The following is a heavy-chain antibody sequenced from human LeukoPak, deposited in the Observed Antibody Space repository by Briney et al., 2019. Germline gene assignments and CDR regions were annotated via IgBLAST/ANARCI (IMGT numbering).Heavy chain of an antibody. Sequence: SETLSLTCTVSGYSISSGYYWGWSRPPPGKVLGWIGSIYHGGSTYYNPSLKSRVTISVDTSKNQFSLKLTSVTAADTAVYYCARPTFGLIDPWGQGTLVTVSS. V-gene: IGHV4-38-2*02. CDR1: GYSISSGYY. J-gene: IGHJ5*02. D-gene: IGHD3-10*01. CDR3: ARPTFGLIDP. CDR2: IYHGGST.